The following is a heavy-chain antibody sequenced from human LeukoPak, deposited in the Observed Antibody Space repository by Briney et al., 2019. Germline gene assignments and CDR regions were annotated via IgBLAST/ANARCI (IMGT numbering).Heavy chain of an antibody. V-gene: IGHV3-11*04. J-gene: IGHJ4*02. Sequence: GGSLRLSCAASGFTFSDYYMSWIRQAPGKGLEWVSYISSSGSTIYYADSVKGRFTISRDNAKNSLYLQMNSLRAEDTAVYYCASFDRGAFQEETYYDSSGYYFDYWAQGTLVTVSS. D-gene: IGHD3-22*01. CDR2: ISSSGSTI. CDR3: ASFDRGAFQEETYYDSSGYYFDY. CDR1: GFTFSDYY.